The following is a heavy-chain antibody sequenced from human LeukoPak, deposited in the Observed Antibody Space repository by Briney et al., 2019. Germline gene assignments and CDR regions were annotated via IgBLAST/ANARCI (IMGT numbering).Heavy chain of an antibody. Sequence: PGGSLRLSCAASGFTFSSYGMHWVRQAPGKGLEWVAFIRYDGSNKYYADSVKGRFTISRDNSKNTLYLQMNSLRAEDTAVHYCSIAAAGSYYMDVWGKGPRSPSP. CDR3: SIAAAGSYYMDV. CDR1: GFTFSSYG. D-gene: IGHD6-13*01. CDR2: IRYDGSNK. V-gene: IGHV3-30*02. J-gene: IGHJ6*03.